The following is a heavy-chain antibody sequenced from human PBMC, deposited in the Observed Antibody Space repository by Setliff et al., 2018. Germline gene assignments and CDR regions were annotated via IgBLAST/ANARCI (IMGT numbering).Heavy chain of an antibody. CDR2: IYYSGCT. V-gene: IGHV4-30-4*08. D-gene: IGHD3-9*01. CDR3: ARGYYDILTGYYLGY. J-gene: IGHJ4*02. CDR1: GGSISSGDYY. Sequence: KPSETLSLTCTVSGGSISSGDYYWSWIRQPPGKGLEWIGYIYYSGCTYYNPSLKSRVTISVDPSKNQFSLKLSSVTAADTAVYYCARGYYDILTGYYLGYWGQGTLVTVSS.